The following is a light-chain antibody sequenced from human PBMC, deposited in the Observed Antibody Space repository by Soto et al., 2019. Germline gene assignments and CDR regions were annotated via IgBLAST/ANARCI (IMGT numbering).Light chain of an antibody. CDR2: GVS. J-gene: IGLJ1*01. CDR3: NSYEGTSYV. CDR1: SSDVGRYNY. V-gene: IGLV2-14*01. Sequence: QSVLTQPASVSGSPGQSITISCTGTSSDVGRYNYVSWYQQFPGKAPKLIIYGVSNRPSGVSNRFSGSKSGNTASLTISGLQAEDEDDYYCNSYEGTSYVLGNGTKVTV.